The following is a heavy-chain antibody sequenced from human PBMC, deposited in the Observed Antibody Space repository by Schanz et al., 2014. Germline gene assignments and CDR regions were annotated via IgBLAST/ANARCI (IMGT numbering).Heavy chain of an antibody. CDR3: ARDLTVDTGYVVHYYYYMDV. CDR2: ISAYNGNT. D-gene: IGHD5-12*01. V-gene: IGHV1-18*04. Sequence: QVQLVQSGGEMKKPGASVKVSCKASGYTFTGYYMHWVRQAPEQGLEWMGWISAYNGNTNYAQKLQGRVTITRDTSASTAYMELTSLRSEDTAVYFCARDLTVDTGYVVHYYYYMDVWGRGTTVTDSS. J-gene: IGHJ6*03. CDR1: GYTFTGYY.